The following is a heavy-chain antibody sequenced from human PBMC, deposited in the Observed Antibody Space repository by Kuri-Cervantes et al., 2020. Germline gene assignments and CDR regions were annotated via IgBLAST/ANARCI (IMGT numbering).Heavy chain of an antibody. J-gene: IGHJ4*02. Sequence: SETLSLTCTVSGGSISSYYWSWIRQPPGKGLEWIGYIYYSGSTNHNPSLKSRVTISVDTSKNQFSLKLSSVTAADTAVYYCARDSRAAAGVDYWGQGTLVTVSS. CDR1: GGSISSYY. CDR3: ARDSRAAAGVDY. V-gene: IGHV4-59*01. D-gene: IGHD6-13*01. CDR2: IYYSGST.